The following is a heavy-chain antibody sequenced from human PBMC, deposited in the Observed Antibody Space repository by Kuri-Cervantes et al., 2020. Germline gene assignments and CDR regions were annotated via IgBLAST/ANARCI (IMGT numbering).Heavy chain of an antibody. J-gene: IGHJ6*03. D-gene: IGHD2-21*02. CDR1: GETFSGYY. CDR2: INHSGRT. Sequence: SETLSLTCAVFGETFSGYYWVWIRQPPGKGLEWIGEINHSGRTNYNPSLKSRVTISLDTSKNQFSLKLSSVTAADTAVYYCARERGDHAYYYYYYYMDVWGKGATVTVSS. CDR3: ARERGDHAYYYYYYYMDV. V-gene: IGHV4-34*01.